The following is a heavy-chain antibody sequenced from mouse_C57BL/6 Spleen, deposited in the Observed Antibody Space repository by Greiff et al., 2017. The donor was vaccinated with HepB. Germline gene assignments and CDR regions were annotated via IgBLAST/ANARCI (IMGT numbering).Heavy chain of an antibody. CDR3: ARGPYYYGSSNWYFDV. Sequence: QVQLQQSGAELMKPGASVKLSCKATGYTFTGYWIEWVKQRPGHGLEWIGEILPGSGSTNYNEKFKGKATFTAYTSSNTAYMQLSSLTTEESAIYYCARGPYYYGSSNWYFDVWGTGTTVTVSS. V-gene: IGHV1-9*01. D-gene: IGHD1-1*01. CDR1: GYTFTGYW. J-gene: IGHJ1*03. CDR2: ILPGSGST.